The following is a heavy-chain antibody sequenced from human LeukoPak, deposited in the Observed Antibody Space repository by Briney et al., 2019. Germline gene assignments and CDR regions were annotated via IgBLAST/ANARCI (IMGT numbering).Heavy chain of an antibody. V-gene: IGHV1-2*02. J-gene: IGHJ4*02. Sequence: ASVKVSCKASGYTFTSYYLHWVRQAPGQGFEWMGWINPTTGGTKYARKFQGRVTLTRDTSITAVYMELSRLRSDDTAVYYCASDRVVADYWGQGTLVTVSS. D-gene: IGHD3-22*01. CDR1: GYTFTSYY. CDR3: ASDRVVADY. CDR2: INPTTGGT.